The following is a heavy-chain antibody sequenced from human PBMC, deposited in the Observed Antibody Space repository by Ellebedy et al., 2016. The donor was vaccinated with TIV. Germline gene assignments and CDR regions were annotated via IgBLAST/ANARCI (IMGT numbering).Heavy chain of an antibody. D-gene: IGHD6-19*01. CDR1: GFTFSSYA. CDR2: ISGSGGST. J-gene: IGHJ4*02. CDR3: AKDREIAVAGNFDY. Sequence: GGSLRLXXAASGFTFSSYAMSWVRQAPGKGLEWVSAISGSGGSTYYADSVKGRFTISRDNAKNSLYLQMNSLRAEDTALYYCAKDREIAVAGNFDYWGQGTLVTVSS. V-gene: IGHV3-23*01.